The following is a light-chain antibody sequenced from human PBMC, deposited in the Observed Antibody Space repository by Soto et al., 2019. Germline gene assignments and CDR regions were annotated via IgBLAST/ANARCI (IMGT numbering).Light chain of an antibody. CDR2: DAS. J-gene: IGKJ4*01. V-gene: IGKV3-11*01. CDR1: QSVSSY. Sequence: EIVLTQSPATLSLYPGERATLSCRASQSVSSYLAWYQQKPGQAPRLLIYDASNRATGIPARFSGSGSGTDFTLTISRLEPEDFAVYYCQQRSNWPPLTFGGGTKVEIK. CDR3: QQRSNWPPLT.